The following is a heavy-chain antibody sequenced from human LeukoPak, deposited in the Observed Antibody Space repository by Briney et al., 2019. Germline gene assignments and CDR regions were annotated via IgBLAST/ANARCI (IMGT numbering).Heavy chain of an antibody. D-gene: IGHD4-17*01. V-gene: IGHV4-34*01. CDR1: GGSFSGYY. Sequence: KPSETLSLTWAVYGGSFSGYYWNWIRQTPGKGLEWIGEINHGGGTNYNPSLKSRATISVDTSKKQFSLNLTSVTAADTAVYYCARGEDGTGDYRPTYFDSWGQGTLVTVSS. J-gene: IGHJ4*02. CDR3: ARGEDGTGDYRPTYFDS. CDR2: INHGGGT.